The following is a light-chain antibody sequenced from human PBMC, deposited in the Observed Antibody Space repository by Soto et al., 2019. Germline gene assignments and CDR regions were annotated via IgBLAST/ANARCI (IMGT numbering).Light chain of an antibody. J-gene: IGLJ2*01. CDR1: SSDVGGYNY. CDR3: SSYAGSTNLGV. CDR2: EVS. V-gene: IGLV2-8*01. Sequence: QSALTQPPSASGSPGQSVTISCTGTSSDVGGYNYVSWYQQHPGKAPKLMIYEVSKRPSGVPDRFSGSKSGNTASLTVSGLKAEDEGDYYCSSYAGSTNLGVFGGGTKLTVL.